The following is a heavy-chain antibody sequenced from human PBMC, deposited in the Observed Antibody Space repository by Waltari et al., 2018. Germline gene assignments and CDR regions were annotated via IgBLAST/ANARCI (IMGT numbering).Heavy chain of an antibody. CDR3: ARDRGRGIHLDS. Sequence: QMQLQESGPGLVKPSGTLSVTCTISGDSMSSGDWWSWVRQSPEKGLEWIGQIQRSGRTHYNPSFESRVSISIDTSNNQFSLKVSSTTAADTAVYYCARDRGRGIHLDSWGRGTLVTVSA. J-gene: IGHJ4*02. D-gene: IGHD2-15*01. CDR2: IQRSGRT. V-gene: IGHV4-4*02. CDR1: GDSMSSGDW.